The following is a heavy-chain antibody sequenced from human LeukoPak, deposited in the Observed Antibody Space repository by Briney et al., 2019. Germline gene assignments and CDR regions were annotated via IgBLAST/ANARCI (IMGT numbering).Heavy chain of an antibody. Sequence: GVTLTLSCAAYTFTFSTKYMNWLPQAPGKELEWLSILYSGSDTYYANSVKGRFTISRDSSKNILFLQMNDLRAEDTAVYYCARVGDHFHWYLDLWGRGTLVTVSS. J-gene: IGHJ2*01. V-gene: IGHV3-53*01. CDR1: TFTFSTKY. D-gene: IGHD3-10*01. CDR3: ARVGDHFHWYLDL. CDR2: LYSGSDT.